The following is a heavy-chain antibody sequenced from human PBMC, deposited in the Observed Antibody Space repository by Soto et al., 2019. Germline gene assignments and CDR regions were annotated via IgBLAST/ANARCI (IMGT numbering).Heavy chain of an antibody. CDR1: GFTFSSYE. CDR2: ISSSGSTI. J-gene: IGHJ6*01. V-gene: IGHV3-48*03. CDR3: ARAQGRIRFLEWLLPHPSEGMDV. D-gene: IGHD3-3*01. Sequence: EVQLVESGGGLVQPGGSLRLSCAASGFTFSSYEMNWVRQAPGKGLEWVSYISSSGSTIYYADSVKGRFTISRDNAKNSLYLQMNSLRAEDTAVYYCARAQGRIRFLEWLLPHPSEGMDVW.